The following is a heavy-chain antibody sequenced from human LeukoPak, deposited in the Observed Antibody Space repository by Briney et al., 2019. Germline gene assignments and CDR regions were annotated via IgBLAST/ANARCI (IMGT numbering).Heavy chain of an antibody. CDR3: ARDRDSGSSWSPFDY. CDR2: IYYSGST. V-gene: IGHV4-59*01. CDR1: GGSISSYY. Sequence: SETLSLTCTVSGGSISSYYWSWIRQPPGKGLEWIGYIYYSGSTNYNPSLKSRVTISVDTSKNQFSLKLSSVTAADTAVYYCARDRDSGSSWSPFDYWGQGTLVTVSS. J-gene: IGHJ4*02. D-gene: IGHD6-13*01.